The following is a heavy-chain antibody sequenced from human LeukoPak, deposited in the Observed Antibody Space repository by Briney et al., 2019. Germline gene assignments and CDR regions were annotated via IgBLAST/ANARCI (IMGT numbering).Heavy chain of an antibody. J-gene: IGHJ4*02. CDR2: FDPEDGET. Sequence: ASVKVSCKVSGYTLTELSMHWARQAPGKGLEWMGGFDPEDGETIYAQKFQGRVTMTEDTSTDTAYMELSSLRSEDTAVYYCATILHSGLWFRELQLDYWGQGTLVTVSS. CDR1: GYTLTELS. CDR3: ATILHSGLWFRELQLDY. V-gene: IGHV1-24*01. D-gene: IGHD3-10*01.